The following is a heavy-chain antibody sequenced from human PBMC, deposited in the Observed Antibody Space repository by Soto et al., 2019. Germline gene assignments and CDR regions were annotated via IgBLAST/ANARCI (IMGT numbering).Heavy chain of an antibody. J-gene: IGHJ3*02. CDR1: GGFVSSGSYY. V-gene: IGHV4-34*01. D-gene: IGHD1-1*01. Sequence: QVQLQQWGAGLLKPSETLSLTCAVYGGFVSSGSYYWSWIRQPPGKGLEWIGEMSHSGGTHFNPSRTRRVTITVDTSKNQFSLKMSSVTAADTALYYCARVERGTATTVVDAFDIWGPGTMVTVSS. CDR3: ARVERGTATTVVDAFDI. CDR2: MSHSGGT.